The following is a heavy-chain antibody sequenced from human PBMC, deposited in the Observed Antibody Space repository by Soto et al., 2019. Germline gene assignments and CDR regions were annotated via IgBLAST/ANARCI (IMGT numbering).Heavy chain of an antibody. CDR1: GRAINGYC. J-gene: IGHJ4*02. Sequence: SESPALTCTISGRAINGYCWSWIRQTPGKGLERIGDVDDTGTTKYNPALESRVTISADTSKNQFSLSLTSVTAADTAVYYCAQYRRTDADGYKLDFWGQGILVTV. V-gene: IGHV4-59*01. D-gene: IGHD5-12*01. CDR2: VDDTGTT. CDR3: AQYRRTDADGYKLDF.